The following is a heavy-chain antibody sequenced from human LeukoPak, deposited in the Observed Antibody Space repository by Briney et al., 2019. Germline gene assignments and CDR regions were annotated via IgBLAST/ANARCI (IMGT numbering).Heavy chain of an antibody. J-gene: IGHJ4*02. Sequence: GGSLRLSCAASGFTFDDYAMPWVRQAPGKGLEWVSGISWNSGSIGYADSVKGRFTISRDNAKNSLYLQMNSLRAEDTALYYCAKDRYYDSSGYFYHWGQGTLVTVSS. V-gene: IGHV3-9*01. CDR1: GFTFDDYA. CDR3: AKDRYYDSSGYFYH. CDR2: ISWNSGSI. D-gene: IGHD3-22*01.